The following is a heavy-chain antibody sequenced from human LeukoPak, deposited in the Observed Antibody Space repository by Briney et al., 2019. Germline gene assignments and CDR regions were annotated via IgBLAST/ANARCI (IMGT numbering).Heavy chain of an antibody. CDR2: INQDGSKK. V-gene: IGHV3-7*01. Sequence: PGGSLRLSCVASRFTFSNYWMSWVRQAPGKGLEWVANINQDGSKKRYADSVKGRFTISRDNAKNSLYLQMNSLRAEDTAVYYCARAAALDYWGQGTLVTVSS. CDR1: RFTFSNYW. J-gene: IGHJ4*02. D-gene: IGHD6-25*01. CDR3: ARAAALDY.